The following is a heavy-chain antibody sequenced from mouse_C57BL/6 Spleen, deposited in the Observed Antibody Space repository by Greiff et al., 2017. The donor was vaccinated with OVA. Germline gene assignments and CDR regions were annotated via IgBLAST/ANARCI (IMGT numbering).Heavy chain of an antibody. CDR3: AGYDGYFSQYFDV. CDR2: IYPGSGST. D-gene: IGHD2-3*01. Sequence: QVQLQQPGAELVKPGASVKMSCKASGYTFTSYWITWVKQRPGQGLEWIGDIYPGSGSTNYNEKFKSKATLTVDTSSSTAYMQLSSLTSVDSAVYYCAGYDGYFSQYFDVWGTGTTVTVSS. J-gene: IGHJ1*03. CDR1: GYTFTSYW. V-gene: IGHV1-55*01.